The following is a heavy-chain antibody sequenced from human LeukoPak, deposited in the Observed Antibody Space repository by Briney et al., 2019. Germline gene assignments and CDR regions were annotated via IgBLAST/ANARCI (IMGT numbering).Heavy chain of an antibody. D-gene: IGHD3-16*01. CDR2: IYPGDSDT. J-gene: IGHJ6*02. Sequence: GESLKISCKGSGYSFTSYWIGWVRQMPGKGLEWMGIIYPGDSDTRYSPSFQGQVTISADKSISTAYLQWSSLKASDTAMYYCARSTFPRGYYYGMDVWGQGTTVTVSS. CDR3: ARSTFPRGYYYGMDV. V-gene: IGHV5-51*01. CDR1: GYSFTSYW.